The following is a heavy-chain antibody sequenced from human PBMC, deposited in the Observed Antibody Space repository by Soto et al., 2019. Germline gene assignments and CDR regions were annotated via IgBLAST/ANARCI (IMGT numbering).Heavy chain of an antibody. J-gene: IGHJ3*02. D-gene: IGHD1-20*01. V-gene: IGHV3-30*18. CDR1: GFTFSSFG. Sequence: QVQLVESGGGVVHPGRSLRLSCAASGFTFSSFGLHWVRQAPGKGLEWVALISYDGRNEYYADSVKGRFTISRDNSKNMMYLEMNSLREAATAVYFCAKDLRNNWYPGAFDIWGQGTMVTVSS. CDR3: AKDLRNNWYPGAFDI. CDR2: ISYDGRNE.